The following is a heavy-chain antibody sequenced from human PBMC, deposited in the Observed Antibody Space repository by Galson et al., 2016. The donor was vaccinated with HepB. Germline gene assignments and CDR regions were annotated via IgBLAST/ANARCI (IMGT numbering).Heavy chain of an antibody. CDR1: GFPFNSYA. V-gene: IGHV3-30*04. J-gene: IGHJ5*02. Sequence: SLRLSCAASGFPFNSYAMHWVRQAPGKGLEWLAVVSYDGSNEYYADSVKGRFNSSRDNSKNTLFLQLSSLRSEDTAVYYCARVFGDYVYGNWFDPWGQGTLVIVSS. CDR3: ARVFGDYVYGNWFDP. CDR2: VSYDGSNE. D-gene: IGHD5/OR15-5a*01.